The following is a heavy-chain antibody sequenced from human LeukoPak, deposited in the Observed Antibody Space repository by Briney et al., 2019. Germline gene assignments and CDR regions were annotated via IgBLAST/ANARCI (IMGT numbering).Heavy chain of an antibody. CDR3: AIGGVYSSSNYYYYYMDV. CDR1: GYSFTGDY. Sequence: ASVKVSCKASGYSFTGDYMHWVRQAPGQGLEWMGWINPNSGGANYAQKFQGRVTMTRDTSISTAYMELSRLRSDDTAVYYCAIGGVYSSSNYYYYYMDVWGKGTTVTVSS. CDR2: INPNSGGA. V-gene: IGHV1-2*02. J-gene: IGHJ6*03. D-gene: IGHD6-6*01.